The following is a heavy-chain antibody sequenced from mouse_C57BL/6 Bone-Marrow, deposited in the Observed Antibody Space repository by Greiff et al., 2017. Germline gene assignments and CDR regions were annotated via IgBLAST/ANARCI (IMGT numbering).Heavy chain of an antibody. CDR3: ASIYPFYAMDY. CDR2: IYPRSGNT. J-gene: IGHJ4*01. CDR1: GYTFTSYG. V-gene: IGHV1-81*01. D-gene: IGHD1-1*01. Sequence: VQLQQSGAELARPGASVKLSCKASGYTFTSYGISWVKQRTGQGLAWIGEIYPRSGNTYYNEKFKGKATLTADKSSSTAYMELRRLTSEDSAVYFCASIYPFYAMDYWGQGTSVTVSS.